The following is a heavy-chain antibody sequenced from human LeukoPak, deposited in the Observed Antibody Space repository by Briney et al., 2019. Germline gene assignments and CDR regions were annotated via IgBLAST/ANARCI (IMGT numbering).Heavy chain of an antibody. CDR1: GFTLSSYG. CDR2: MSGSAGST. Sequence: PGGSLRLSCAASGFTLSSYGMSWVRQAPGKGLEWVSGMSGSAGSTYYADSVKGRLTISRDISKNTLYLQMNSLRAEDTAVYYCAKDRTRFDPWGQGTLVTVSS. CDR3: AKDRTRFDP. D-gene: IGHD1-7*01. V-gene: IGHV3-23*01. J-gene: IGHJ5*02.